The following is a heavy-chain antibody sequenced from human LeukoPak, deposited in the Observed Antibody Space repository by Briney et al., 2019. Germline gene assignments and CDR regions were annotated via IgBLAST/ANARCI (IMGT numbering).Heavy chain of an antibody. CDR3: AKREYSYGYGDAFDI. CDR1: GFPFSSYG. V-gene: IGHV3-30*02. CDR2: IRYDGSYK. J-gene: IGHJ3*02. D-gene: IGHD5-18*01. Sequence: GGSLRLSCAASGFPFSSYGMHWVRQAPGKGLEWVAFIRYDGSYKYYADSVKGRFTISRDNSKNTLYLQMNSLRAEDTAVYYCAKREYSYGYGDAFDIWGQGTMVTVSS.